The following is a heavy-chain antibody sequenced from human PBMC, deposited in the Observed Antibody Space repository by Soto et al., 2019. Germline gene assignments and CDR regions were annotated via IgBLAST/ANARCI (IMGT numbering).Heavy chain of an antibody. D-gene: IGHD3-9*01. CDR2: IDPSDSYT. CDR1: GYSFTSYW. Sequence: PGESLKISCKGSGYSFTSYWISWVRQMPGKGLEWMGRIDPSDSYTNYSPSFQGHVTISADKSISTAYLQWSSLKASDTAMYYCALNVILTGYYIYYYYGMDVWGQGTTVTVSS. V-gene: IGHV5-10-1*01. J-gene: IGHJ6*02. CDR3: ALNVILTGYYIYYYYGMDV.